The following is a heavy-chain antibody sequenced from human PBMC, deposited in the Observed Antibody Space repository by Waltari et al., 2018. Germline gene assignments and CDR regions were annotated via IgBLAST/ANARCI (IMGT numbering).Heavy chain of an antibody. V-gene: IGHV3-15*01. J-gene: IGHJ4*02. D-gene: IGHD3-3*01. CDR1: GFTFGNAW. CDR3: ATLFGDFWSGYFFDY. CDR2: IKSKTDGGTT. Sequence: EVQLVESGGGLVKPGGSLRLSCAASGFTFGNAWMSWVRQAPGKGLEWVGRIKSKTDGGTTDYAAPVKGRFTISRDDSENTLYLQMNNLKTEDTAVYYCATLFGDFWSGYFFDYWGQGTLVTVSS.